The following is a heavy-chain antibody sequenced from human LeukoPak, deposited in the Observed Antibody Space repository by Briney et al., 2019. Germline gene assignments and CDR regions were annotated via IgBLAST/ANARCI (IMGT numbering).Heavy chain of an antibody. J-gene: IGHJ4*02. CDR3: AREPSSSWYGGFDY. CDR1: GYTFTRNA. Sequence: GASVKVSCKASGYTFTRNAIHWVRQAPGQRLEWMGWINVGNGNTKYPQKFQGRVTITRDTSASTAYMELSSLRSEDTAVYYCAREPSSSWYGGFDYWGQGTLVTVSS. CDR2: INVGNGNT. D-gene: IGHD6-13*01. V-gene: IGHV1-3*01.